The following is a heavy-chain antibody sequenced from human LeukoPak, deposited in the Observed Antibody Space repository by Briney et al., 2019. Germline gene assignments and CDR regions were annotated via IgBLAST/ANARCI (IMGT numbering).Heavy chain of an antibody. CDR1: GYTFTNYY. D-gene: IGHD5-18*01. J-gene: IGHJ4*02. V-gene: IGHV1-46*01. Sequence: GASVKVSCKASGYTFTNYYMHWVRQAPGQGLEWMGIINPSGGSTNYAQKFQGRVTMTRDMSMSTVYMELSRLRSDDTAVYYCARGTGEGYTYGRYYFDYWGQGTLVTVSS. CDR3: ARGTGEGYTYGRYYFDY. CDR2: INPSGGST.